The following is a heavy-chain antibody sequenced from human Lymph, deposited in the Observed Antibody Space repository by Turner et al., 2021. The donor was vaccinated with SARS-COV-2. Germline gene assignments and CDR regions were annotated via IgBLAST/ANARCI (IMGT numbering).Heavy chain of an antibody. J-gene: IGHJ4*02. D-gene: IGHD3-16*01. CDR2: IWFDGSNK. CDR3: ARHNGGRLDY. Sequence: QVQLVESGGGVVQPGRSLRLSCAASEFTFSNSGMHWVRQAPGKGLELVAVIWFDGSNKYYADSVKGRFTISRDNSKNTLYLQMNSLRAEDTAVYYCARHNGGRLDYWGQGTLVTVSS. CDR1: EFTFSNSG. V-gene: IGHV3-33*01.